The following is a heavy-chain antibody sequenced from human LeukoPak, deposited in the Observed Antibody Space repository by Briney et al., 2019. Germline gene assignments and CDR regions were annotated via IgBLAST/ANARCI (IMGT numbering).Heavy chain of an antibody. CDR1: GGSISTSSYY. CDR3: ASLYGDSSGYRDY. CDR2: IFYSGST. Sequence: PSETLSLTCTVSGGSISTSSYYWGWIRQPPGKGLEWIGNIFYSGSTYYSPSLKSRVTISLDTSRNQFSLKLNSVTAADTAVYYCASLYGDSSGYRDYWGQGTLVTVPS. V-gene: IGHV4-39*07. D-gene: IGHD3-22*01. J-gene: IGHJ4*02.